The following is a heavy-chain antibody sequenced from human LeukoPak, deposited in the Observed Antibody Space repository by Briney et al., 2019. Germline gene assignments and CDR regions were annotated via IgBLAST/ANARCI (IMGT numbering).Heavy chain of an antibody. Sequence: GRSLRLSCAASGFTFSSYAMSWVRQAPGKGLEWVSAISGSGGSTYYADSVKGRFTISRDNSKNTLYLQMNSLRAEDTAVYYCAKGSKTGYSSSWSKKDPLDYWGQGTLVTVSS. D-gene: IGHD6-13*01. CDR1: GFTFSSYA. CDR2: ISGSGGST. CDR3: AKGSKTGYSSSWSKKDPLDY. V-gene: IGHV3-23*01. J-gene: IGHJ4*02.